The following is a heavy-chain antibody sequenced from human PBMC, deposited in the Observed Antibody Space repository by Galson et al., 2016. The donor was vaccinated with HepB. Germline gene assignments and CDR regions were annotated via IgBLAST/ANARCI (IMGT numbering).Heavy chain of an antibody. D-gene: IGHD2-15*01. CDR2: IYWDYDK. V-gene: IGHV2-5*02. J-gene: IGHJ4*02. CDR1: GFSLSTSAVA. CDR3: AHSRLTYCTGGSCKRLTTYFDF. Sequence: PALVQPTQTLTLTCSFSGFSLSTSAVAVGWIRQPPGKALEWLALIYWDYDKRYSPSLKNKVSITKDTSKNQVILTVTDMDPVDTATYYCAHSRLTYCTGGSCKRLTTYFDFWGQGILVTVSS.